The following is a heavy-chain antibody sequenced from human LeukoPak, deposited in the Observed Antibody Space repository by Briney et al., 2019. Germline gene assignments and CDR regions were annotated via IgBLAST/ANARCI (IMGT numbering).Heavy chain of an antibody. CDR1: GGSISSGGYS. CDR3: ARVPYGDYDFDY. J-gene: IGHJ4*02. V-gene: IGHV4-30-2*01. D-gene: IGHD4-17*01. CDR2: IYHSGST. Sequence: SETLSLTCAVSGGSISSGGYSWSWIRQPPGKGLEWIGYIYHSGSTYYNPSLKSRVTISVDRSKNQFSLKLSSVTAADTAVYYCARVPYGDYDFDYWGQGTLVTVSS.